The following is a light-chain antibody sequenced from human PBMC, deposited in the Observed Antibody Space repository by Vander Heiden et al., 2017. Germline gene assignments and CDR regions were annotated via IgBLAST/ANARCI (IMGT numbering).Light chain of an antibody. CDR2: DNF. Sequence: NLMLTQPQSASESPGKTVTISCTGSSGRIASNYVQWYQQRPGSAPTPVIYDNFQRPSGVPDRFSASIDSSSNSAALTISGLKTEDEAHYYCQSYDHINVVFGGGTKLTVL. J-gene: IGLJ2*01. CDR1: SGRIASNY. CDR3: QSYDHINVV. V-gene: IGLV6-57*02.